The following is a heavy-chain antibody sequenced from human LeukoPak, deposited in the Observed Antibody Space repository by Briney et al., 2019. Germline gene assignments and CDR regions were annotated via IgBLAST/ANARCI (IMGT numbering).Heavy chain of an antibody. J-gene: IGHJ4*02. CDR1: GFTFSSHS. CDR3: ARVGHSYGVDY. D-gene: IGHD5-18*01. Sequence: GGSLRLSCAASGFTFSSHSMNWVRQAPGKGLEWISYISSSSTTIYYADSVKGRFTISRDNAKNSLYLQMNSLRAEDTAVYYCARVGHSYGVDYWGQGILVTVSP. CDR2: ISSSSTTI. V-gene: IGHV3-48*04.